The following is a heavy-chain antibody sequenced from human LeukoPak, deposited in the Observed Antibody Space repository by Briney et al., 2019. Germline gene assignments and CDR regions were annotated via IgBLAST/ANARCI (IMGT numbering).Heavy chain of an antibody. CDR3: ARDYLPYYFDY. CDR1: GGSFNNYY. V-gene: IGHV4-4*07. Sequence: SETLALTCTVSGGSFNNYYWSWIRQPAGGALEWIGRIHTSGSTHYNPSLKSRVTMSVDTSKNQFSLKLSSLTAADTAVYYCARDYLPYYFDYWGQGTLVTVSS. D-gene: IGHD2/OR15-2a*01. CDR2: IHTSGST. J-gene: IGHJ4*02.